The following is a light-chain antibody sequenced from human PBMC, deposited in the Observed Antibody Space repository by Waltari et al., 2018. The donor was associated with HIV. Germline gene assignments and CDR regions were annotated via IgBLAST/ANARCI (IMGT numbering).Light chain of an antibody. J-gene: IGLJ2*01. CDR1: SSNIANNY. CDR2: DNK. V-gene: IGLV1-51*01. CDR3: GTWDTSLSAGV. Sequence: QSVLTQPPAVSAAPGQTVTISCSGSSSNIANNYVSWYQQLPGTAPKLLIYDNKRRSSGIPDRSAGSKSGTSATLAIAGLQTGDEADYYCGTWDTSLSAGVFGGGTKVTVL.